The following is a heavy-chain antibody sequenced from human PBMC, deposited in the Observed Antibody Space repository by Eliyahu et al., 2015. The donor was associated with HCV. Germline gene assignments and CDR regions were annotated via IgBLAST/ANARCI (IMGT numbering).Heavy chain of an antibody. CDR1: GYTFTSYA. CDR3: ARGPHYRTDYYYYYGMDV. J-gene: IGHJ6*02. Sequence: QVQLVQSGAEVKKPGASVKVSCKASGYTFTSYAMHWVRQAPGQRLEWMGWINAGNGNTKYSQKFQGRVTITRDTSASTAYMELSSLRSEDTAVYYCARGPHYRTDYYYYYGMDVWGQGTTVTVSS. D-gene: IGHD3-10*01. CDR2: INAGNGNT. V-gene: IGHV1-3*01.